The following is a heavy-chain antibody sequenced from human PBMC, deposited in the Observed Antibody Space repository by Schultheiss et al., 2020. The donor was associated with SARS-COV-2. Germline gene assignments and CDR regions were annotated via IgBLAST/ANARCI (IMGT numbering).Heavy chain of an antibody. V-gene: IGHV3-74*01. Sequence: GGSLRLSCAASGFTVSSNYMSWVRQAPGKGLVWVSRINSDGSSTSYADSVKGRFTISRDNAKNTLYLQMNSLRAEDTAVYYCARGPEGYGSGSYLIYYWGQGTLVTVSS. D-gene: IGHD3-10*01. CDR1: GFTVSSNY. J-gene: IGHJ4*02. CDR3: ARGPEGYGSGSYLIYY. CDR2: INSDGSST.